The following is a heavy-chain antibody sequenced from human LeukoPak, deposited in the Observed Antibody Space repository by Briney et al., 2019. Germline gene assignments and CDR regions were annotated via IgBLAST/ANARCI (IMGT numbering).Heavy chain of an antibody. Sequence: ASVKVSCKASGYTFTTYGINWVRQAPGQGLEWMGWISENKGNTNHAQRFQGRVTMTTDTSTNTAYMELRSLGSDDTAVYYCARGIAVTREFDQWGQGTLVIVSS. CDR3: ARGIAVTREFDQ. CDR2: ISENKGNT. D-gene: IGHD6-19*01. J-gene: IGHJ4*02. CDR1: GYTFTTYG. V-gene: IGHV1-18*04.